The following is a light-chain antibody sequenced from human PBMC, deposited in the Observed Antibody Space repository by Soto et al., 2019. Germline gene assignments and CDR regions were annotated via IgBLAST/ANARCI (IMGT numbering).Light chain of an antibody. Sequence: EIVMTQSPATLSLSPGERATLSCRASQSVSSSYLSWYQQKPGQAPRLLIYGASTRATGIPARFSGSGSGTAFNPTISSLQPEDFAVYYCQQDYNLPWTFGQGTKVEIK. J-gene: IGKJ1*01. CDR2: GAS. V-gene: IGKV3D-7*01. CDR3: QQDYNLPWT. CDR1: QSVSSSY.